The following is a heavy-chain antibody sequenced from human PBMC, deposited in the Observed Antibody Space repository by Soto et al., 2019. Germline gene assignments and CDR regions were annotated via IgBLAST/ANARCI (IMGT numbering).Heavy chain of an antibody. D-gene: IGHD2-15*01. CDR2: IIPIFGTA. CDR1: GGTFSSYA. V-gene: IGHV1-69*13. CDR3: ARVGCSGGSCSDYYYGMDV. Sequence: SVKVSCKASGGTFSSYAIGWVRQAPGQGLEWMGGIIPIFGTANYAQKFQGRVTITADESTSTAYMELSSLRSEDTAVYYCARVGCSGGSCSDYYYGMDVWGQGTTVTVSS. J-gene: IGHJ6*02.